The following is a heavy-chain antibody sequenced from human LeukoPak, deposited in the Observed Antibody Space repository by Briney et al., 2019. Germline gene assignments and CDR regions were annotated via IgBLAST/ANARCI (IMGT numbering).Heavy chain of an antibody. V-gene: IGHV5-51*01. CDR3: ARHRQDASYYGMDV. Sequence: GASLQISCKGSGSIFTSYWIGWVRQLPGKGLEGMGIIYPGDSDTRYSPSFQGQVTISADKSISTAYLQWSSLKASDTAMYYCARHRQDASYYGMDVWGQGTTVTVSS. CDR2: IYPGDSDT. J-gene: IGHJ6*02. CDR1: GSIFTSYW.